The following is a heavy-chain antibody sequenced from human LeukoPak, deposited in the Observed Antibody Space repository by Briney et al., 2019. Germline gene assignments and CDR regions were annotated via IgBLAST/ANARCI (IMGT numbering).Heavy chain of an antibody. CDR3: ARASWIYYYDGRGFDY. Sequence: PGGSLRLSCAASGFTFDDYNMHWVRQTPEKGLEWVSLISWDGGTTYYGDSMKGRFTVSRDNSKKSLYLQMNSLRAEDTAVYYCARASWIYYYDGRGFDYWGQGTLVTVSS. D-gene: IGHD3-22*01. CDR2: ISWDGGTT. J-gene: IGHJ4*02. V-gene: IGHV3-43*01. CDR1: GFTFDDYN.